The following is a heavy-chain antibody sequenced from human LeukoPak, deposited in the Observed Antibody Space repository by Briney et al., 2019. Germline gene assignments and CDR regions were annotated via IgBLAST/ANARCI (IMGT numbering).Heavy chain of an antibody. V-gene: IGHV3-23*01. Sequence: GGSLRLSCAASGFSFSSYAMSWVRQAPGKGLEWVSAISGSATATNYADSVKGRFTISRDNSKSTLYLQMNSLRVEDTAMYYCAKEASAGYPNWFAPWGRGTLVTVSS. CDR1: GFSFSSYA. J-gene: IGHJ5*02. CDR2: ISGSATAT. CDR3: AKEASAGYPNWFAP. D-gene: IGHD2-15*01.